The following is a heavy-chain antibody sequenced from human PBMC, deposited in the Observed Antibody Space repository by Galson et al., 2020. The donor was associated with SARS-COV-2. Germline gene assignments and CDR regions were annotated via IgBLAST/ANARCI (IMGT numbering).Heavy chain of an antibody. CDR2: ISYDGSNK. D-gene: IGHD1-26*01. J-gene: IGHJ4*02. CDR1: GFTFSSYA. V-gene: IGHV3-30*04. CDR3: ARTYSGSYYGYFDY. Sequence: GGSLRLSCAASGFTFSSYAMHWVRQAPGKGLEWVAVISYDGSNKYYADSVKGRFTISRDNSKNTLYLQMNSLRAEDTAVYYCARTYSGSYYGYFDYWGQGTLSPSPQ.